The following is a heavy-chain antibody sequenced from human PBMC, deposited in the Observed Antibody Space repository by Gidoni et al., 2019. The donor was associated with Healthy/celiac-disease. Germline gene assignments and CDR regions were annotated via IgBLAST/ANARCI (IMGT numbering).Heavy chain of an antibody. Sequence: EVPLLESVGGLVQPGGSLRLSCAASGFPFRSYAMSWVRPAPGKGMEWVSAISGSGGSTYYADSVKGRFTISRDNSKNTLYLQMNSLRAEDTAVYYCAKDPRRDGYNLVDYWGQGTLVTVSS. CDR1: GFPFRSYA. J-gene: IGHJ4*02. V-gene: IGHV3-23*01. CDR2: ISGSGGST. CDR3: AKDPRRDGYNLVDY. D-gene: IGHD5-12*01.